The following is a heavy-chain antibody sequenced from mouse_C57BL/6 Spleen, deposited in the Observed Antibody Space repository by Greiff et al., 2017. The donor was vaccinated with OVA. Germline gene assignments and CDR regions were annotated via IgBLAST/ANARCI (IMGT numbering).Heavy chain of an antibody. D-gene: IGHD1-1*01. V-gene: IGHV1-82*01. CDR2: IYPGDGDT. CDR1: GYAFSSSW. CDR3: ARSGITKDYFDY. J-gene: IGHJ2*01. Sequence: QVQLQQSGPELVKPGASVKISCKASGYAFSSSWMNWVKQRPGKGLEWIGRIYPGDGDTNYNGKFKGKATLTADKSSSTASMQLSSLTSEDSAVYFCARSGITKDYFDYWGQGTTLTVSS.